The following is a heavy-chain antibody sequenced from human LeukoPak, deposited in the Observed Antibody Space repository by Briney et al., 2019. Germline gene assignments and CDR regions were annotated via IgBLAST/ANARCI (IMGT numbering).Heavy chain of an antibody. J-gene: IGHJ3*01. D-gene: IGHD5-24*01. CDR2: ISSSGSYI. CDR1: GFTFSTYS. V-gene: IGHV3-21*01. Sequence: PGGSLRLSCAASGFTFSTYSMTWVRQAPGKGLKWVSSISSSGSYIYYADSEKGRFTISRDNAKNSLDLRMNSLGADDTAVYYCARKDGSDDAFDVWGQGTMVTVSS. CDR3: ARKDGSDDAFDV.